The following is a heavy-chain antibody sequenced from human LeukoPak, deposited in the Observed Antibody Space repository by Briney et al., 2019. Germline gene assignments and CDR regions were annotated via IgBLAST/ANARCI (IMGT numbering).Heavy chain of an antibody. CDR1: GGSISSGGYY. V-gene: IGHV4-31*03. Sequence: SETLSLTCTVPGGSISSGGYYSSWIRQHPGKGLEWIGYIYYSGSTYYNPSLKSRVPISVDTSKNQFSLKLSSVTAADTAVYYCARTGSHYYYYGMDVWGKGTTVTVSS. J-gene: IGHJ6*04. CDR2: IYYSGST. D-gene: IGHD3-10*01. CDR3: ARTGSHYYYYGMDV.